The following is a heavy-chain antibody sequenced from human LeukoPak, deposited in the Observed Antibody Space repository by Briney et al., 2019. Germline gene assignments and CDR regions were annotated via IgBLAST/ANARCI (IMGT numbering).Heavy chain of an antibody. CDR2: IYYSGST. Sequence: SQTLSLTCTVSGGSISSGGYYWSWIRQHPGKGLEWIGYIYYSGSTYYNPSLKSRVTISVDTSKNQFSLKLSSVTAADTAVYYCARGPYCSSTSCYKEYFQHWGQGTLVTVSS. CDR3: ARGPYCSSTSCYKEYFQH. V-gene: IGHV4-31*03. D-gene: IGHD2-2*02. J-gene: IGHJ1*01. CDR1: GGSISSGGYY.